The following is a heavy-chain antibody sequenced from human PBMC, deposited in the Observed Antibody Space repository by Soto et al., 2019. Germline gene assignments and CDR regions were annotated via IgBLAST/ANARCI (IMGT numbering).Heavy chain of an antibody. Sequence: QVQLQESGPGLVKPSETLSLTCTVSGGSISSYYWSWIRQPPGKGLEWIGYIYYSGSTNYNPSLKSRVTISVATSKNQFSLKLSLKLSSLTAADTSVYYCARRWGYYFESWGQGTLVTVSS. CDR2: IYYSGST. CDR3: ARRWGYYFES. V-gene: IGHV4-59*08. D-gene: IGHD3-16*01. J-gene: IGHJ4*02. CDR1: GGSISSYY.